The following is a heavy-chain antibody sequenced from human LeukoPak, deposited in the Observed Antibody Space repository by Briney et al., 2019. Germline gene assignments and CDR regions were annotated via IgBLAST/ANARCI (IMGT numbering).Heavy chain of an antibody. CDR2: INHSGST. CDR3: ARRNYYGSGPGGFDI. CDR1: GGSFSGYY. J-gene: IGHJ3*02. V-gene: IGHV4-34*01. Sequence: SETLSLTCAVYGGSFSGYYWSWIRQPPGKGLEWIGEINHSGSTNYNPSLKSRVTISVDTSKNQFSLKLSSVTAADTAVYYCARRNYYGSGPGGFDIWGQGTMVTVSS. D-gene: IGHD3-10*01.